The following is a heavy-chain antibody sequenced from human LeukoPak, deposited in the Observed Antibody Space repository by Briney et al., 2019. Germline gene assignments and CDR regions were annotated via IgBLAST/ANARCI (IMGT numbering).Heavy chain of an antibody. CDR1: GFTFSSYE. V-gene: IGHV3-48*03. CDR3: ARDPPRTIFGVVIDYYFDY. D-gene: IGHD3-3*01. J-gene: IGHJ4*02. Sequence: PGGSLRLSCAASGFTFSSYEMNWVRQAPGKGLEWVSYISSSGSTIYYADSVKGRFTISRDNAKNSLYLQMNSLRAEDTAVYYCARDPPRTIFGVVIDYYFDYWGQGTLVTVSS. CDR2: ISSSGSTI.